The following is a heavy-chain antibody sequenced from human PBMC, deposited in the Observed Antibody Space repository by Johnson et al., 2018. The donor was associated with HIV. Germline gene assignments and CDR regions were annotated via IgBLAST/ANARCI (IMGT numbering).Heavy chain of an antibody. CDR1: GFTVSSNY. J-gene: IGHJ3*02. CDR2: IYSGGST. Sequence: VQLVESGGLIQPGGSLRLSCAASGFTVSSNYMSWVRQAPGKGLEWVSVIYSGGSTYYADSVKGGFTISRDNSKNTLFLQMNSLRAEDTAVYFCARDPLWDAFDIWGQGTMVTVSS. V-gene: IGHV3-53*01. CDR3: ARDPLWDAFDI.